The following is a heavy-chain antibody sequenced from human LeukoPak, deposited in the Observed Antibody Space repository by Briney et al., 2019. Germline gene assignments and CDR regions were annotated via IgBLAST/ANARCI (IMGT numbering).Heavy chain of an antibody. J-gene: IGHJ4*02. D-gene: IGHD3-22*01. CDR3: ARQNREYSSDTPLDY. CDR1: GYSFTTYW. CDR2: IYPGDSDT. Sequence: GESLKISCEASGYSFTTYWIAWVRQMPGKGLEWMGIIYPGDSDTRYNPSFQGQVTISADKSISTAYLQWSSLQASDTAMYYCARQNREYSSDTPLDYWGQGTLVTVSS. V-gene: IGHV5-51*01.